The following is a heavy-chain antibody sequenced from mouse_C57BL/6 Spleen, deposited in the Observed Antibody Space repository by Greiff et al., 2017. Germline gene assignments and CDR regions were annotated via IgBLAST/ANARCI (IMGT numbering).Heavy chain of an antibody. Sequence: EVKLMESGPGLVKPSQSLSLTCSVTGYSITSGYYWNWIRQFPGNTLEWMGYISYDGSNNYNPSLKNRISITRDTSKNQFFLKLNSVTTEDTATYYCARSGTTVYYAMDYWGQGTSVTVSS. V-gene: IGHV3-6*01. CDR2: ISYDGSN. J-gene: IGHJ4*01. D-gene: IGHD1-1*01. CDR3: ARSGTTVYYAMDY. CDR1: GYSITSGYY.